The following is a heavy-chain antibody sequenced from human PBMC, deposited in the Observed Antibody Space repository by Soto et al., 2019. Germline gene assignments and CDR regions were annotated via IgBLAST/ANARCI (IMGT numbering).Heavy chain of an antibody. CDR1: GFTFSSYG. Sequence: HPGGSLRLSCATSGFTFSSYGMHWVRQAPGKGQEREVVIWDDGSNKYYADSVKGRFPISRDNSKNTLYLQMVSLRAEDTAVYYCARDPRLGGIPAAPYYIDYRGQGTLVSVSS. CDR3: ARDPRLGGIPAAPYYIDY. J-gene: IGHJ4*02. V-gene: IGHV3-33*01. CDR2: IWDDGSNK. D-gene: IGHD2-2*01.